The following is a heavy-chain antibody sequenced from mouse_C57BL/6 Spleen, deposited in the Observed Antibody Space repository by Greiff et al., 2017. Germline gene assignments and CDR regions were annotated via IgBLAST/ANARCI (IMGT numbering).Heavy chain of an antibody. D-gene: IGHD2-3*01. J-gene: IGHJ1*03. V-gene: IGHV1-80*01. CDR2: IYPGDGDT. Sequence: QVQLQHSGAELVKPGASVKISCKASGYAFSSYWMNWVKQRPGKGLEWIGQIYPGDGDTNYNGKFKGKATLTADKSSSTAYMQLSSLTSEDSAVYFCARWVLPPYWYFDVWGTGTTVTVSS. CDR1: GYAFSSYW. CDR3: ARWVLPPYWYFDV.